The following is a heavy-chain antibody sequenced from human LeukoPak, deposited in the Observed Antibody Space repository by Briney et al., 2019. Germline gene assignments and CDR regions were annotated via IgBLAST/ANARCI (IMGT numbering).Heavy chain of an antibody. V-gene: IGHV3-15*01. CDR2: IKSKTDGGTT. CDR3: TTLVDTAMAGLDY. CDR1: GFTFSNAW. J-gene: IGHJ4*02. Sequence: GGSLRLSCAASGFTFSNAWMSWVRQAPGKGLEWVGRIKSKTDGGTTDYAAPVKGRFTISRDDSENTLYLQMNSLKTEDTAVYYCTTLVDTAMAGLDYWGQGTLVTVSS. D-gene: IGHD5-18*01.